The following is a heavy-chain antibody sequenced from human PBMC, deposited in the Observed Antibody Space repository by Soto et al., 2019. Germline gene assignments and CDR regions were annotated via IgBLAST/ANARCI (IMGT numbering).Heavy chain of an antibody. CDR3: AKHGSSSSYYFDY. CDR2: ISGSGGST. D-gene: IGHD6-6*01. CDR1: GFTFSSYA. V-gene: IGHV3-23*01. Sequence: EVQLLESGGGLVQPGGSLRLSCAASGFTFSSYALSWVRQAPGKGLEWVSAISGSGGSTYYADSVKGRFTISRDNSKNTLSLQMNSLRAEDTAVYYCAKHGSSSSYYFDYWGQGTLVTVSP. J-gene: IGHJ4*02.